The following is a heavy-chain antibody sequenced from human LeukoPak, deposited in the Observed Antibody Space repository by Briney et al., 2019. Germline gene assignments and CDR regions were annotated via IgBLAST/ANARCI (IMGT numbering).Heavy chain of an antibody. CDR1: GYTFTDFY. Sequence: ASVKVSCKASGYTFTDFYLRWVRRAPGQGLEWMGIINPSGGSTNYAQKFQGRVTVTRDTSTSTVYMQLSSLRSEDTAVYYCARGGEGRDGYNFPYFDYWGQGTLVTVSS. V-gene: IGHV1-46*01. CDR3: ARGGEGRDGYNFPYFDY. J-gene: IGHJ4*02. D-gene: IGHD5-24*01. CDR2: INPSGGST.